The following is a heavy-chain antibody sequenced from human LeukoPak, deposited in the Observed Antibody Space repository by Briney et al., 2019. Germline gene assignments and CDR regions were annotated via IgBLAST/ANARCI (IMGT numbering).Heavy chain of an antibody. Sequence: KSSETLSLTCTVSGGSISSGSYYWSWIRQPAGKGLEWIGRINNSGSTNYNPSLKSRVTISVGTSKNQFSLRLTSVTAADTAVYYCARDTTATAFDIWGQGTMVIVSS. D-gene: IGHD2-21*02. CDR2: INNSGST. V-gene: IGHV4-61*02. CDR3: ARDTTATAFDI. CDR1: GGSISSGSYY. J-gene: IGHJ3*02.